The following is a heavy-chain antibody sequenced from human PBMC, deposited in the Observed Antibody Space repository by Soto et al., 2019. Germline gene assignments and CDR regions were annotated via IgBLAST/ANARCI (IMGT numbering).Heavy chain of an antibody. CDR2: IYYSGST. D-gene: IGHD6-25*01. Sequence: SETLSLTCTFSGCSISSYYWSWIRQPPGKGLEWIGYIYYSGSTNYNPSLKSRVTISVDTSKNQFSLKLSSVTAADTAVYYCARGGSAVRFDYWGQGTLVTVSS. CDR3: ARGGSAVRFDY. J-gene: IGHJ4*02. CDR1: GCSISSYY. V-gene: IGHV4-59*01.